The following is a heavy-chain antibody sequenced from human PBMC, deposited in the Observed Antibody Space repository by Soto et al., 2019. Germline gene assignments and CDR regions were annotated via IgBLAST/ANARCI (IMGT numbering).Heavy chain of an antibody. CDR1: GFSLSTNGVG. V-gene: IGHV2-5*02. CDR2: IYWDDDK. CDR3: AHSPRITMYDY. Sequence: QITLKESGPTLVKPTQTLTLTCTFSGFSLSTNGVGVGWIRQPPGKALEWLALIYWDDDKRYSPSLKSRLTNAKDTSKHRVVLTMTNMDPVDTATYYCAHSPRITMYDYWGQVTLVTVSS. D-gene: IGHD3-10*02. J-gene: IGHJ4*02.